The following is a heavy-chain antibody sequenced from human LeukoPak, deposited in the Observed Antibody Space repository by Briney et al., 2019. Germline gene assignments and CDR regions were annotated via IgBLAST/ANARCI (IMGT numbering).Heavy chain of an antibody. J-gene: IGHJ6*03. V-gene: IGHV1-69*06. CDR3: ARDQGNGDCSSTSCYRSYYYYMDV. CDR1: GGTFSSYA. Sequence: GASVKVSCKASGGTFSSYAISWVRQAPGQGLEWMGGIIPIFGTANYAQKFQGRVTITADKSTSTAYMELSSLRSEDTAVYYCARDQGNGDCSSTSCYRSYYYYMDVWGKGTTVTISS. CDR2: IIPIFGTA. D-gene: IGHD2-2*01.